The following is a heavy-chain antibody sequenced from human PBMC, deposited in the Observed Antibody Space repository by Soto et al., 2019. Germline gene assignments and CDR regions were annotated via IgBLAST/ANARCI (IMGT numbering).Heavy chain of an antibody. CDR2: MNPNSGNT. Sequence: ASVKVSCKASGYTFTSYDINWVRQATGQGLEWMGWMNPNSGNTGYAQKFQGRVTMTRNTSISTAYMELSSLRSEDTAVYYCARGRGHPSRIVATIMGYWGQGTLVTVSS. D-gene: IGHD5-12*01. V-gene: IGHV1-8*01. CDR1: GYTFTSYD. CDR3: ARGRGHPSRIVATIMGY. J-gene: IGHJ4*02.